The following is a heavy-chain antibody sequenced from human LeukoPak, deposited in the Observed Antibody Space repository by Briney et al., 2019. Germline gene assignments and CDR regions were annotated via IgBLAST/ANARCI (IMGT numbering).Heavy chain of an antibody. V-gene: IGHV3-33*01. D-gene: IGHD2-15*01. CDR3: ARDGSLKYYFDY. J-gene: IGHJ4*02. CDR2: IWYDGSNK. CDR1: GFTFSSYG. Sequence: GGSLRLSCAASGFTFSSYGMHWVRQAPGKGLEWVAVIWYDGSNKYYADSVKGRFTISRDNSENTLYLQMNSLRAEDTAVYYCARDGSLKYYFDYWGQGTLVTVSS.